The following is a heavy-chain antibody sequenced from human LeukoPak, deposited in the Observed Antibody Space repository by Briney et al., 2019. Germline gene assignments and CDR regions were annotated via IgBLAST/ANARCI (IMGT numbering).Heavy chain of an antibody. CDR1: GGSISSYY. CDR3: ARQHDSYYYYYIDV. J-gene: IGHJ6*03. CDR2: LSHSASA. Sequence: QVQLQESGPGLVKPSETLSLSCAVSGGSISSYYLVWIRQPPGRGLAGVCSLSHSASAYYNTYLRSRVSMSVDTSKNQFSLTLSFVAAADTAVYYCARQHDSYYYYYIDVWGSGTTVTVSS. V-gene: IGHV4-38-2*01.